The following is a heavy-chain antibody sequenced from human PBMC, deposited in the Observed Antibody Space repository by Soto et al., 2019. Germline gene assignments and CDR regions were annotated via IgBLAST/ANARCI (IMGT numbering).Heavy chain of an antibody. CDR2: FDPEDGET. CDR1: GYTLTELS. CDR3: ATVISSGAYYYYYGMDV. J-gene: IGHJ6*02. Sequence: ASVKVSCKVSGYTLTELSMHWVRQAPGKGLEWVGGFDPEDGETIYAQKFQGRVTMTEDTSTDTAYMELSSLRSEDTAVYYCATVISSGAYYYYYGMDVWGQGTTVTSP. D-gene: IGHD3-10*01. V-gene: IGHV1-24*01.